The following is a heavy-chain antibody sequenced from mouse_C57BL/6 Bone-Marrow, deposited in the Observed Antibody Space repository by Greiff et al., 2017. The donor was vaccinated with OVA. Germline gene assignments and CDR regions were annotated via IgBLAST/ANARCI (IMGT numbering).Heavy chain of an antibody. CDR2: IDPSDSYT. V-gene: IGHV1-50*01. CDR3: ARDRGTVPHWYFDV. CDR1: GYTFTSYW. J-gene: IGHJ1*03. Sequence: VQLQQPGAELVKPGASVKLSCKASGYTFTSYWMQWVKQRPGQGLEWIGEIDPSDSYTNYNQKFKGQATLTVDTSSSTAYMQLSSLTSEDSAVYYCARDRGTVPHWYFDVWGTGTTVTVSS. D-gene: IGHD1-1*01.